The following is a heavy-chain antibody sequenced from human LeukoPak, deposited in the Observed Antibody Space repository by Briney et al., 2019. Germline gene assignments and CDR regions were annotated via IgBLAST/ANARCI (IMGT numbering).Heavy chain of an antibody. Sequence: SETLSLTCTASGVSISSYYWSWIRQPPGKGLEWIGYIYYSGSTKYNPSLKSRVTISVDTSKNQFSLKLSSVTAADTAVYYCARDRHGDWYFDLWGRGTLVTVSS. CDR2: IYYSGST. CDR1: GVSISSYY. CDR3: ARDRHGDWYFDL. J-gene: IGHJ2*01. V-gene: IGHV4-59*01. D-gene: IGHD4-17*01.